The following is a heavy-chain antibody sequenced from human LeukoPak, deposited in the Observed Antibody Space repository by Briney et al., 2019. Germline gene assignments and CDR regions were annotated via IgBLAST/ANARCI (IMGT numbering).Heavy chain of an antibody. V-gene: IGHV3-7*01. D-gene: IGHD1-26*01. CDR3: ARPSQYSGSYFDS. Sequence: GGPLRLSCAASGFSFSGCWMGWVRQAPEKGLEWVANIAHDGSEKKYVDSVRGHFTISRDNAKNTLYLQINSLTVEDTGVYYCARPSQYSGSYFDSWGQETLVTVSS. CDR2: IAHDGSEK. J-gene: IGHJ4*02. CDR1: GFSFSGCW.